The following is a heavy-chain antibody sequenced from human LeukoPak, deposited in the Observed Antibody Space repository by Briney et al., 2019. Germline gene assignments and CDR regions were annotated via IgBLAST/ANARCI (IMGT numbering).Heavy chain of an antibody. V-gene: IGHV3-30*02. CDR2: IRYDGSNK. Sequence: PRGSLRLSCAASGFTFSSYGMHWVRQAPGKGLEWVAFIRYDGSNKYYADSVKGRFTSSRDNSKNTLYLQMNSLRAEDTAVYYCAKDLGSAEYNWFDPWGQGTLVTVSS. J-gene: IGHJ5*02. D-gene: IGHD3-16*01. CDR1: GFTFSSYG. CDR3: AKDLGSAEYNWFDP.